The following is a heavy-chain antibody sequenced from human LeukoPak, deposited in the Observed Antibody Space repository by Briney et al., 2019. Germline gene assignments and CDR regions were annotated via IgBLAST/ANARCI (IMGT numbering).Heavy chain of an antibody. V-gene: IGHV4-59*01. Sequence: SETLSLTCTVSGGSISSYYWSWIRQPPGKGLEWIGYIYYSGSTNYNPSLKSRVTISVDTSKNQFSLKLSSVTAADTAVYYCAREIGVWHVAFDIWGQGTMVTVSS. CDR3: AREIGVWHVAFDI. CDR1: GGSISSYY. CDR2: IYYSGST. J-gene: IGHJ3*02. D-gene: IGHD3-16*01.